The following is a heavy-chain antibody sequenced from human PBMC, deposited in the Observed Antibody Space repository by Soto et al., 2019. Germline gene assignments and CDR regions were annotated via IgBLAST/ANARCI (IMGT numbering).Heavy chain of an antibody. V-gene: IGHV1-8*01. J-gene: IGHJ4*02. CDR1: GYTFTEFD. CDR2: MNTNTGNT. D-gene: IGHD3-3*01. Sequence: QVLLVQSGADVKKPGASVKVSCKTSGYTFTEFDINWVRQAPGQGLEWMGWMNTNTGNTGYAQKFQGRVTMTRDTSMSTADMELRRLRYEDTAVYYCARVVRVFGGHAGYWGQGTLVTVSS. CDR3: ARVVRVFGGHAGY.